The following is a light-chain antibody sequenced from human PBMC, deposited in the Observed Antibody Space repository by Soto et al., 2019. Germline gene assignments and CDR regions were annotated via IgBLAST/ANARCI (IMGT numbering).Light chain of an antibody. Sequence: QSALTQPASVSGSPGQSITISCAGTMRDVGAYNLVSWYQQLPGRAPQLIIFEVRNRPSGISCRFSGSKSGNTASLTISGLQAEDEADYYCSSYTSKSSLIFGGGTKVTVL. CDR1: MRDVGAYNL. CDR3: SSYTSKSSLI. V-gene: IGLV2-14*01. CDR2: EVR. J-gene: IGLJ2*01.